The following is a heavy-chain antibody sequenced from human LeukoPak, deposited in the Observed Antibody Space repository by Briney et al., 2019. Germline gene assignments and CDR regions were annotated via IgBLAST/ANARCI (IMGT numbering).Heavy chain of an antibody. CDR2: ISSSSSYI. J-gene: IGHJ4*02. Sequence: GGSLRLSCAASGFTFSSYSMNWVRQAPGKGLEWVSSISSSSSYIYYADSVKGRFTISRDNAKNSLYLQMNSLRAEDTAVYYCASDLWGVPAAIHYFDYWGQGTLVTVSS. D-gene: IGHD2-2*02. V-gene: IGHV3-21*01. CDR1: GFTFSSYS. CDR3: ASDLWGVPAAIHYFDY.